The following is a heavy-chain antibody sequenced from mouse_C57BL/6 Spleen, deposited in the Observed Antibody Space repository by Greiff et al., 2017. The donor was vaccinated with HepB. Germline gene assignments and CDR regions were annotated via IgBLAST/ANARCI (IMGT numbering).Heavy chain of an antibody. J-gene: IGHJ2*01. CDR3: ARESEEAVVARGYFDY. CDR1: GYSITSGYY. Sequence: EVQLQESGPGLVKPSQSLSLTCSVTGYSITSGYYWNWIRQFPGNKLEWMGYISYDGSNNYNPSLKNRISITRDTSKNQFFLKLNSVTTEDTATYYCARESEEAVVARGYFDYWGQGTTLTVSS. V-gene: IGHV3-6*01. D-gene: IGHD1-1*01. CDR2: ISYDGSN.